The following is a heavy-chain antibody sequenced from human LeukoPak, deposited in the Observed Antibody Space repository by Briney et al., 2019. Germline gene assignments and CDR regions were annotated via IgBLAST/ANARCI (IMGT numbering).Heavy chain of an antibody. V-gene: IGHV4-30-4*01. CDR3: ARALLWFGELSVTFDY. D-gene: IGHD3-10*01. Sequence: SQTLSLTCTVSGGSISSGDYYWSWIRQPPGKDLEWIGYIYYSGSTYYNPSLKSRVTISVDTSKSQFSLKLSSVTAADTAVYYCARALLWFGELSVTFDYWGQGTLVTVSS. CDR2: IYYSGST. J-gene: IGHJ4*02. CDR1: GGSISSGDYY.